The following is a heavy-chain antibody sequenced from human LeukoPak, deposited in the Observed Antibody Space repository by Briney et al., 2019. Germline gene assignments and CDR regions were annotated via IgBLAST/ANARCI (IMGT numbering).Heavy chain of an antibody. CDR2: ISGRGDTT. J-gene: IGHJ3*02. V-gene: IGHV3-64*02. D-gene: IGHD2-21*02. Sequence: GGSLRLSCAASGFTFSSFVMSWVRQAPGKGLEYVSAISGRGDTTYYVDSVKGRFTISRDNSKNTMYLQMGSLGAEDMAVYYCARELVVTHGVRALDIWGQGTMVTVSS. CDR1: GFTFSSFV. CDR3: ARELVVTHGVRALDI.